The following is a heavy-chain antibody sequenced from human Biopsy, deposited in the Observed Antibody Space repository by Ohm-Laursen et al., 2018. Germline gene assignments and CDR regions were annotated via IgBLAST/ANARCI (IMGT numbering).Heavy chain of an antibody. CDR2: IYYSGST. Sequence: SDTLSLTCAVSGGSISSDYWSWIRQTPGKGLERIGYIYYSGSTNYNPSLKSRVTISVDTSKNQFSLRLNSVTAADTAVYYCARATNSTGWPYYYSYGMDVWGQGTTVTVSS. V-gene: IGHV4-59*07. CDR1: GGSISSDY. D-gene: IGHD2/OR15-2a*01. J-gene: IGHJ6*02. CDR3: ARATNSTGWPYYYSYGMDV.